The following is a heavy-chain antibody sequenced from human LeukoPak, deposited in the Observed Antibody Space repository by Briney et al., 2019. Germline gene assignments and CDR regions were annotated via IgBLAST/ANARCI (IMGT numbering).Heavy chain of an antibody. CDR2: INHSGST. J-gene: IGHJ4*02. V-gene: IGHV4-34*01. CDR1: GGSFSGYY. D-gene: IGHD3-22*01. Sequence: SETLSLTCAVYGGSFSGYYWSWIRQPPGKGLEWIGEINHSGSTNYNPSLKSRVTISVDTSKNQFSLKLSSVTAADTAVYYCAGTGSSGYTTFDYWGQGTLVTVSS. CDR3: AGTGSSGYTTFDY.